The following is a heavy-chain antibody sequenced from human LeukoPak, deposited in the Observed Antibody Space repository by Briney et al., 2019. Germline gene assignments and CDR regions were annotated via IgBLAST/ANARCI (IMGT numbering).Heavy chain of an antibody. J-gene: IGHJ4*02. Sequence: ASVKVSCKASGYTFTSYGISWVRQAPGQGLGWMGWISAYNGNTNYAQKLQGRVTMTTDTSTSTAYMELRSLRCDDTAVYYCARGRLSHCSSTSCYLGPAVWWGQGTLVTVSS. D-gene: IGHD2-2*01. CDR3: ARGRLSHCSSTSCYLGPAVW. CDR2: ISAYNGNT. CDR1: GYTFTSYG. V-gene: IGHV1-18*01.